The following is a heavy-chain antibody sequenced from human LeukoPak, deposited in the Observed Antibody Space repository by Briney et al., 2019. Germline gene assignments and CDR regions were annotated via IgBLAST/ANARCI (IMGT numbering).Heavy chain of an antibody. CDR2: ISGSGDST. CDR3: AKQGGYGGNSYADS. CDR1: GFTFSSYA. V-gene: IGHV3-23*01. D-gene: IGHD4-23*01. Sequence: PGGSLRLSCAASGFTFSSYAMSWVRQAPGKGLEWVSLISGSGDSTYYADSVKGRFTISRDNSKKTLYLQMNSVRAEDTAAYYCAKQGGYGGNSYADSWGQGTLVTVSS. J-gene: IGHJ4*02.